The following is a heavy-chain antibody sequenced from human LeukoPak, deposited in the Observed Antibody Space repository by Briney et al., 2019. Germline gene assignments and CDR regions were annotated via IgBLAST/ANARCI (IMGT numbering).Heavy chain of an antibody. J-gene: IGHJ5*02. Sequence: SETLSLTCTVSGYSISSGYYWGWIRQPPGKGLEWIGSIYHSGSTYYNPSLKSRVTISVDTSKNQFSLKLSSVTAADTAVYYCARAPIEAYDILTGSPRRQAGGDWFDPWGQGTLVTVSS. D-gene: IGHD3-9*01. V-gene: IGHV4-38-2*02. CDR3: ARAPIEAYDILTGSPRRQAGGDWFDP. CDR1: GYSISSGYY. CDR2: IYHSGST.